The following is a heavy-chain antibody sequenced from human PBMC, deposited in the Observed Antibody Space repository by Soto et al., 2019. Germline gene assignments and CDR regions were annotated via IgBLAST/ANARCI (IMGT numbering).Heavy chain of an antibody. D-gene: IGHD3-10*01. CDR2: MNPNSDNS. CDR3: ARGRGQFAMVRGVIAKNPYMDV. Sequence: QVQLVQSGAEVKKPGASVKVSCKASGYSFTIYDIIWVRQATGQGLEWMGWMNPNSDNSGYAQKFQGRVTMTRNTSIRPDYMELSSLGSEDTAVYYCARGRGQFAMVRGVIAKNPYMDVWGKGTTVIVSS. CDR1: GYSFTIYD. V-gene: IGHV1-8*01. J-gene: IGHJ6*03.